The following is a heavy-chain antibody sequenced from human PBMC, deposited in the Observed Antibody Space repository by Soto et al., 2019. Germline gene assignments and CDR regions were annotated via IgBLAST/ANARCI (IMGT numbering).Heavy chain of an antibody. Sequence: GGSLRLSCAASGFTFSSYGMHWVRQAPGKGLEWVAVIWYDGSNKYYADSVKGRFTISRDNSKNTLYLQMNSLRAEDTAVYYCAREPHPYDILTGYYSPFDPWGQGTLVTVSS. V-gene: IGHV3-33*01. J-gene: IGHJ5*02. D-gene: IGHD3-9*01. CDR2: IWYDGSNK. CDR1: GFTFSSYG. CDR3: AREPHPYDILTGYYSPFDP.